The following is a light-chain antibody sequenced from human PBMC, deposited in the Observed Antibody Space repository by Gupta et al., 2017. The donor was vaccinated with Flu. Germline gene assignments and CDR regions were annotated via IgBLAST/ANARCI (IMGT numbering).Light chain of an antibody. V-gene: IGKV1-39*01. J-gene: IGKJ4*01. CDR1: QSISSY. CDR2: AAS. CDR3: QQSYSTPIT. Sequence: IQLTQSPSSLSASVGDRVTITCRASQSISSYLNWYQQKPGKAPKLLSYAASRLQSGVPSRFSGSGSRTDVTLTISSLQPGDFATDDCQQSYSTPITCGGGTRLEMK.